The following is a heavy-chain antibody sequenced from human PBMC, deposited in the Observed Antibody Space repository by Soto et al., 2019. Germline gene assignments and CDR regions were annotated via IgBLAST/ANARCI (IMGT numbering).Heavy chain of an antibody. CDR1: GGSINSADYY. CDR3: ARGWWEREGYVMDV. CDR2: IYDSGKT. V-gene: IGHV4-30-4*01. D-gene: IGHD1-26*01. Sequence: SETLSLTCTVSGGSINSADYYWSWIRQPPGKGLEWIGHIYDSGKTYYKSSLKSQVIISIDTSKTQFSLKLTSVTAVDTAVYYCARGWWEREGYVMDVWGQGTTVTVS. J-gene: IGHJ6*02.